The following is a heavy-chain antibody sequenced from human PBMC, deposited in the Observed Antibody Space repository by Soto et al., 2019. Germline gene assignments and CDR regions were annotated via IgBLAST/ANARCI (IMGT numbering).Heavy chain of an antibody. V-gene: IGHV3-74*01. CDR3: ARDDGYMDV. Sequence: GGSLRLSCAASGFTFSSYWMHWVRQAPGKGLEWVSRINSSRSCTSYADSVKGRFTISRDNAKNSLYLQMNSLRAEDTAVYYCARDDGYMDVWGKGTTVTVSS. CDR2: INSSRSCT. CDR1: GFTFSSYW. D-gene: IGHD2-8*01. J-gene: IGHJ6*03.